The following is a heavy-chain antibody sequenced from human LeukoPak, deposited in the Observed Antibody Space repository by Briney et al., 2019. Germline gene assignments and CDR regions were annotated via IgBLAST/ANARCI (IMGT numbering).Heavy chain of an antibody. D-gene: IGHD6-13*01. Sequence: VGSLRLSCEASGFTFDNYAISWVRQAPGKGLEWVSAITGSGTATFYAASVEAHFTISRDNSKNTVYLQMNSLRVEDTAIYYCAKDSSSSWPLDYWGQGTLVTVSS. J-gene: IGHJ4*02. CDR1: GFTFDNYA. CDR2: ITGSGTAT. V-gene: IGHV3-23*01. CDR3: AKDSSSSWPLDY.